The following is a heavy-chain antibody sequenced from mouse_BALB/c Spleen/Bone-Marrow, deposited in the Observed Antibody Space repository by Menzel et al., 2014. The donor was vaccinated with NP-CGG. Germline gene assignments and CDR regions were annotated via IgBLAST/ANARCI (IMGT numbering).Heavy chain of an antibody. Sequence: VLLQSFCLFFVKSSQSLSFTCSVTGYSITSGYYWNWIRQFPGNKLEWMGYISYDGSHNYNPSPKNRISITRDTSKNQFFLTLSSVTTEDTATYYCARVWGCILYCDCWGAGTTVTVPS. J-gene: IGHJ1*01. D-gene: IGHD2-4*01. CDR3: ARVWGCILYCDC. V-gene: IGHV3-6*02. CDR1: GYSITSGYY. CDR2: ISYDGSH.